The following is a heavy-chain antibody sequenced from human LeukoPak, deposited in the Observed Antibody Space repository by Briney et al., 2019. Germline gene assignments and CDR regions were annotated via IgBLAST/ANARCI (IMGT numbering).Heavy chain of an antibody. J-gene: IGHJ5*02. V-gene: IGHV4-39*01. CDR3: ARRDRSYCSSTSCPFDP. Sequence: SETPSLTCTVSGGSISSSSYYWGWIRQPPGKGLEWIGSIYYSGSTYYNPSLKSRVTISVDTSKNQFSLKLSSVTAADTAVYYCARRDRSYCSSTSCPFDPWGQGTLVTVSS. CDR1: GGSISSSSYY. CDR2: IYYSGST. D-gene: IGHD2-2*01.